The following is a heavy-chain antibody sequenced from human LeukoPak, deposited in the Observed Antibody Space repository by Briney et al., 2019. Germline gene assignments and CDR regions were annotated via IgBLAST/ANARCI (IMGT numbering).Heavy chain of an antibody. D-gene: IGHD2-8*01. CDR3: ARYNGPNYYTYYMDV. CDR1: GGSIRTYY. J-gene: IGHJ6*03. Sequence: SETLSLTCTVSGGSIRTYYWSWIRQPPGKGLEWLGYIYPGGSANYIPSLESRVSISVDTSKNLFSLKLFSVTAADAAVYYCARYNGPNYYTYYMDVWGLGTTVTVSS. CDR2: IYPGGSA. V-gene: IGHV4-4*09.